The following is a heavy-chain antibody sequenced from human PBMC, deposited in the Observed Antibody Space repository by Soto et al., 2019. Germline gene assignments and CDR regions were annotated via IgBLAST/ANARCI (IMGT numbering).Heavy chain of an antibody. Sequence: EVLLLESGGGLVQPGGSLRLSCAASGLTFSRYAMSWVRQAPGKGLEWVSGISGSGGSTYYADSVKGRFTISRDNSKITLYLQLLSLRADDTAVYYCSKMGYDVLTGFPTDNDVDPWGQGTLVTVSS. CDR1: GLTFSRYA. J-gene: IGHJ5*02. CDR2: ISGSGGST. CDR3: SKMGYDVLTGFPTDNDVDP. D-gene: IGHD3-9*01. V-gene: IGHV3-23*01.